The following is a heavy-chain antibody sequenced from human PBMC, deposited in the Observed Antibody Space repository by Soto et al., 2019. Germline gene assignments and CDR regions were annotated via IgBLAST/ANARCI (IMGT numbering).Heavy chain of an antibody. D-gene: IGHD4-17*01. Sequence: VQLVESGGGLVQPGGSLRLSCLASGFTFSTSWMTWVRQAPGKGLEWVANMKGDGSKENYVDSVKGRFTISRDNAKNSLYLPMNSLRDEDTALYYWARDLNYGVSTVYYDVFDTWGQGTMVTVSP. CDR3: ARDLNYGVSTVYYDVFDT. CDR1: GFTFSTSW. V-gene: IGHV3-7*01. CDR2: MKGDGSKE. J-gene: IGHJ3*02.